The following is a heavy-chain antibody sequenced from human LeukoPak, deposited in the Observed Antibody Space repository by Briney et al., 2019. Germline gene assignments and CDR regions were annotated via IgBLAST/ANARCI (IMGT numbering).Heavy chain of an antibody. CDR3: AREPAPTAAAVFDP. CDR1: GGSISNYY. CDR2: IYHSGST. Sequence: PSETLSLTCTVSGGSISNYYWSWIRQPPGKELEWIGYIYHSGSTNYNPSLKSRVTISQDTSKNQFSLKLSSVTAEDTAVYYCAREPAPTAAAVFDPWGQGTLVTVSS. D-gene: IGHD6-13*01. V-gene: IGHV4-59*01. J-gene: IGHJ5*02.